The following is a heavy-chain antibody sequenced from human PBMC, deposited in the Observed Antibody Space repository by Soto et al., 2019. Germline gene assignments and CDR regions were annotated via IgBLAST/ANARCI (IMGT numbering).Heavy chain of an antibody. Sequence: QVQLQESGPGLVKPSQTLSLTCTVSGGSISSGGYYWSWIRQHPGKGLEWIGYIYYSGSTYYNPSLKAGVTISADTAKNQYCLKLSSVTAADKAVYYCARVSEGYCSGGSCYSNYFDYWGQGTLVTVSS. CDR2: IYYSGST. D-gene: IGHD2-15*01. CDR3: ARVSEGYCSGGSCYSNYFDY. CDR1: GGSISSGGYY. V-gene: IGHV4-31*03. J-gene: IGHJ4*02.